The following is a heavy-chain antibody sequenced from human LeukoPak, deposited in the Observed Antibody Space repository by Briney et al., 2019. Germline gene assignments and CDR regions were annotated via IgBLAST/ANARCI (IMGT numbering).Heavy chain of an antibody. Sequence: GASLQISCQGSGSSFTSYWIGWVRQLPGKGLEWMGITYPGDSDTRYSPSFQGQVTISADKSISTAYLQWSSLKASDTAMYYCARLPASHPYYYMDVWGKGTTVTVSS. V-gene: IGHV5-51*01. CDR3: ARLPASHPYYYMDV. D-gene: IGHD2-15*01. CDR2: TYPGDSDT. CDR1: GSSFTSYW. J-gene: IGHJ6*03.